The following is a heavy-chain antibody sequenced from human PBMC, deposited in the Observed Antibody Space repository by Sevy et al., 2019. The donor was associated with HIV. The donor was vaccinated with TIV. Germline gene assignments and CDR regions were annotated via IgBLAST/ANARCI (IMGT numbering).Heavy chain of an antibody. J-gene: IGHJ4*02. CDR3: TRSVTTIY. CDR2: IRNKEYNGTT. D-gene: IGHD4-4*01. V-gene: IGHV3-49*04. Sequence: GGSLRLSCTGSGFAFSDYALSWVRQAPGKGLEWVGFIRNKEYNGTTEYAASVKGRFFISRDDSKSVAYLDMNSLKTADTGRYYCTRSVTTIYWGRGTLVTVSS. CDR1: GFAFSDYA.